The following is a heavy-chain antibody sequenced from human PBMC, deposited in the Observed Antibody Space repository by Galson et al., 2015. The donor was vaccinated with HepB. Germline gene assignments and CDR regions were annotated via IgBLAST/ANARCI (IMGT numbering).Heavy chain of an antibody. V-gene: IGHV3-33*01. D-gene: IGHD1-26*01. J-gene: IGHJ6*02. CDR1: GFTFSSYG. CDR2: IWYDGSNK. CDR3: ARDGAVGAMAIYYYYGMDV. Sequence: SLRLSCAASGFTFSSYGMHWVRQAPGKGLEWVAVIWYDGSNKYYADSVKGRFTISRDNSKNTLYLQMNSLRAEDTAVYYCARDGAVGAMAIYYYYGMDVWGQGTTVTVSS.